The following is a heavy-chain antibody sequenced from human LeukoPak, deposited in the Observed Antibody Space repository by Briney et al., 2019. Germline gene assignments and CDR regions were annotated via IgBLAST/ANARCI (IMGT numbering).Heavy chain of an antibody. CDR1: GFTVSSNY. CDR3: AKDRTLLIAAAGNFDY. V-gene: IGHV3-23*01. CDR2: ISGSGGST. J-gene: IGHJ4*02. D-gene: IGHD6-13*01. Sequence: GGSLRLSCAASGFTVSSNYMSWVRQAPGKGLEWVSAISGSGGSTYYADSVKGRFTISRDNSKNTLYLQMNSLRAEDTAVYYCAKDRTLLIAAAGNFDYWGRGTLVTVSS.